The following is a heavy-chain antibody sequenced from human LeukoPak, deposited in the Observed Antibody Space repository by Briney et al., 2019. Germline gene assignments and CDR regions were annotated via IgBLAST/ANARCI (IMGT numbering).Heavy chain of an antibody. CDR2: IYYNGNT. Sequence: SETLSLTCSVSDGSINSYYWNWIRRPPGKGLEWIGYIYYNGNTNYSPSLKSRVTMSVDTSKNLFSLKVSSVTAADTAVYYCARMSGSGYHKINDYYGMDVWGQGTTVTVSS. CDR1: DGSINSYY. CDR3: ARMSGSGYHKINDYYGMDV. V-gene: IGHV4-59*01. D-gene: IGHD3-3*01. J-gene: IGHJ6*02.